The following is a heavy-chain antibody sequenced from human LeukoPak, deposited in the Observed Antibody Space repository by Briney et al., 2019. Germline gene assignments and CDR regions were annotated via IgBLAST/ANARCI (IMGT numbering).Heavy chain of an antibody. Sequence: ASVKVSCKASGYTFTGYYMHWVRQAPGQGLEWMGWINPNSGGTNYAQKFQGRVTVTRDTSISTAYMELSRLRSDDTAVYYCSSGGGRLVRGKNWFDPWGQGTLVTVSS. J-gene: IGHJ5*02. CDR3: SSGGGRLVRGKNWFDP. CDR1: GYTFTGYY. V-gene: IGHV1-2*02. CDR2: INPNSGGT. D-gene: IGHD3-10*01.